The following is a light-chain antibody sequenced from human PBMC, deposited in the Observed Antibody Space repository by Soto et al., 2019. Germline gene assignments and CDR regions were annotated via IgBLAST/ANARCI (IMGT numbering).Light chain of an antibody. CDR1: QDIGTY. Sequence: DIQMTQSPSSLSASVGDRVTITCRASQDIGTYLVWFQQKPGKAPKSLIYAASSLQSGVPSRFSGSGSWTDFTLTISSLQPEDFATYYGQHYNNFPFTVGPGTNVDLK. V-gene: IGKV1-16*01. CDR2: AAS. J-gene: IGKJ3*01. CDR3: QHYNNFPFT.